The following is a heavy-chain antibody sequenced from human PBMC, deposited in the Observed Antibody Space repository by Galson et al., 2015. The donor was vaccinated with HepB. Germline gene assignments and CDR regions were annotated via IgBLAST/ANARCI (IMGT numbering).Heavy chain of an antibody. CDR2: TWYDGTGK. CDR3: VKDRGMGSAWHVLEH. J-gene: IGHJ4*02. CDR1: GFNFGSYG. D-gene: IGHD3-10*02. Sequence: SLRLSCAASGFNFGSYGMHWVRQAPGKGLEWVAVTWYDGTGKKYAESVKGRFTISRDNSKNTLYLQMNSARVEDTAVYYCVKDRGMGSAWHVLEHWGQGALVTVSS. V-gene: IGHV3-33*06.